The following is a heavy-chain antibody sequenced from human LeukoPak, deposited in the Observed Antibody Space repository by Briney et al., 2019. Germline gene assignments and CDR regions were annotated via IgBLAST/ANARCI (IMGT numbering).Heavy chain of an antibody. CDR2: IYYSGST. V-gene: IGHV4-59*01. J-gene: IGHJ3*02. CDR3: ARVQGDSYAFDI. CDR1: GGSISSYY. D-gene: IGHD2-21*02. Sequence: SETLSLTCTVSGGSISSYYWSWIRQPPGKGLEWIGYIYYSGSTNYNPSLKSRVTISVDTSKNQFSLKLSSVTAADTAVYYCARVQGDSYAFDIWGQGTMVTVSS.